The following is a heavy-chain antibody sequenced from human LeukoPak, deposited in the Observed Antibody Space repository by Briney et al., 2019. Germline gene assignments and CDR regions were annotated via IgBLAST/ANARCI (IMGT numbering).Heavy chain of an antibody. V-gene: IGHV3-23*01. D-gene: IGHD6-19*01. CDR1: GFTFSNYA. Sequence: GGSLRLSCAASGFTFSNYAMNRVRQAPGKGLEWVSIISGSGGSTYYGDSVKGRFTISRDNSKNTLYLQMNSLRVEDTAVYYCAQGQYSSGWYFGYWGQGTLVTVSS. CDR3: AQGQYSSGWYFGY. CDR2: ISGSGGST. J-gene: IGHJ4*02.